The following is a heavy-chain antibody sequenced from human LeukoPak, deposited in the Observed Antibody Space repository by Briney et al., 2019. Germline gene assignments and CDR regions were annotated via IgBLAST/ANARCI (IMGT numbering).Heavy chain of an antibody. CDR3: AKGGGFDWLNYYYMDV. J-gene: IGHJ6*03. CDR2: TVGSRPDT. CDR1: GFTFTNYA. Sequence: GGSLRLSCAASGFTFTNYAMSWVRQTPGKGLEWVAATVGSRPDTYHADSVKGRFTVSRDNSKNTLYLQMSSLRAEDTAVYYCAKGGGFDWLNYYYMDVWGKGTTVIISS. V-gene: IGHV3-23*01. D-gene: IGHD3-9*01.